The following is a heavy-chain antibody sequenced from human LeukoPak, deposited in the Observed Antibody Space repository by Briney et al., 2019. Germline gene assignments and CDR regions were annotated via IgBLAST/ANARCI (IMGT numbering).Heavy chain of an antibody. V-gene: IGHV1-69*04. CDR2: IIPILGIA. D-gene: IGHD6-13*01. CDR3: AREYSPYNFDY. Sequence: SVKVSCKASGGTFSSYTISWVRQAPGQGLEWMGRIIPILGIANYAQKFQGRVTITADKSTSTAYMELSSLRSEDTAVYYCAREYSPYNFDYWGQGPLVTVSS. J-gene: IGHJ4*02. CDR1: GGTFSSYT.